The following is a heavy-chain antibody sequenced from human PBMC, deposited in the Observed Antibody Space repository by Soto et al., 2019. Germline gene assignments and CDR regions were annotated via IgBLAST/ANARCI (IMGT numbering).Heavy chain of an antibody. CDR1: GFTFSIYA. Sequence: QVQLVESGGGVVQPGRSLRLSCAASGFTFSIYAMHWVRQAPGKGLEGVAVISYDGSNKYYADSVKGRFTISRDNSKNTRYRQMNSLRAEDTAVYYCARARLDTPALDYWGQGTLVTVSS. CDR2: ISYDGSNK. V-gene: IGHV3-30-3*01. J-gene: IGHJ4*02. D-gene: IGHD2-2*01. CDR3: ARARLDTPALDY.